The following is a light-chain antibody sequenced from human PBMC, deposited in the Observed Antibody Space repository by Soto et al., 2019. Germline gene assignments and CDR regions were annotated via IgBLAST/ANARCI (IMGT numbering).Light chain of an antibody. CDR1: SIEVGGYNY. CDR3: SSYTSSSTRV. Sequence: QSVLTQPASVSGSPGQSITISCTGASIEVGGYNYVSWYQQHPGKAPKLMIYDVSDRPSGVSNRFSGSKSGNTASLTISGLQAEDEADYYCSSYTSSSTRVFGTGTKLTVL. CDR2: DVS. V-gene: IGLV2-14*01. J-gene: IGLJ1*01.